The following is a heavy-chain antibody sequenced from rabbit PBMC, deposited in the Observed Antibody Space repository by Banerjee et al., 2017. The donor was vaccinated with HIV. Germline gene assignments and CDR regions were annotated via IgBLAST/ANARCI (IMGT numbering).Heavy chain of an antibody. V-gene: IGHV1S43*01. CDR1: GIDFSSYYR. CDR2: IYTTSGST. D-gene: IGHD4-1*01. Sequence: QQQLEESGGGLVKPGGTLTLTCKASGIDFSSYYRMCWVRQAPGRGLELIACIYTTSGSTWYASWVNGRFTITRNTNQNTVDLKMTSLTAADTATYFCARGTGWNFNLWGPGTLVTVS. CDR3: ARGTGWNFNL. J-gene: IGHJ4*01.